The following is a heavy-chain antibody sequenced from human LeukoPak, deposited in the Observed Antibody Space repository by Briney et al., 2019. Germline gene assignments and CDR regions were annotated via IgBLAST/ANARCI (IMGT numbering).Heavy chain of an antibody. CDR1: GFTFSSYA. Sequence: GGSLRLSCAASGFTFSSYAMHWVRQAPGKGLEWVAVISYDVSNKYYADSVKGRFTISRDNSKNTLYLQMNSLRAEDTAVYYCARDHAMTGYSYGRYFDYWGQGTLVTVSS. J-gene: IGHJ4*02. V-gene: IGHV3-30*04. D-gene: IGHD5-18*01. CDR2: ISYDVSNK. CDR3: ARDHAMTGYSYGRYFDY.